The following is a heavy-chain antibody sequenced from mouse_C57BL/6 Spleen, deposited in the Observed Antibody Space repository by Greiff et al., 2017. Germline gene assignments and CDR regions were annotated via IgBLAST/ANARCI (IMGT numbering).Heavy chain of an antibody. V-gene: IGHV1-64*01. CDR2: IHPNSGST. CDR3: ARRGDYYGSSPSYAMDY. CDR1: GYTFTSYW. Sequence: VQLQQPGAELVKPGASVKLSCKASGYTFTSYWMHWVKQRPGQGLEWIGMIHPNSGSTNYNEKFKSKATLTVDKSSSTAYMQLSSLTSEDSAVYYCARRGDYYGSSPSYAMDYWGQGTSVTVSS. D-gene: IGHD1-1*01. J-gene: IGHJ4*01.